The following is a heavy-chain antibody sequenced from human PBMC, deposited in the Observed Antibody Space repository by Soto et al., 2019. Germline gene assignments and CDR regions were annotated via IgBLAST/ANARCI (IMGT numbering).Heavy chain of an antibody. D-gene: IGHD2-2*01. CDR3: ASSRVVVPAALGPYGMDV. CDR2: IIPILGIA. Sequence: QVQLVQSGAEVKKPGSSVKVSCKASGGTFSSYTISWVRQAPGQGLEWMGRIIPILGIANYAQKFQGRVTITADKSTSTAYMELSSLRSEDTAVYYCASSRVVVPAALGPYGMDVWGQGTTFTVSS. CDR1: GGTFSSYT. J-gene: IGHJ6*02. V-gene: IGHV1-69*02.